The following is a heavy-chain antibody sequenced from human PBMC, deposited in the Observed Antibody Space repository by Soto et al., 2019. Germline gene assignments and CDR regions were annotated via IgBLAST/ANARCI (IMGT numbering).Heavy chain of an antibody. CDR2: ISYDGSNK. D-gene: IGHD1-26*01. CDR1: GFTFSSYG. Sequence: PGGSLRLSCAASGFTFSSYGMHWVRQAPGKGLEWVAVISYDGSNKYYADSVKGRFTISRDNSKNTLYLQMNSLRAEDTAVYYCAKAAIVGATTSVFDYWGQGTLVTVSS. CDR3: AKAAIVGATTSVFDY. V-gene: IGHV3-30*18. J-gene: IGHJ4*02.